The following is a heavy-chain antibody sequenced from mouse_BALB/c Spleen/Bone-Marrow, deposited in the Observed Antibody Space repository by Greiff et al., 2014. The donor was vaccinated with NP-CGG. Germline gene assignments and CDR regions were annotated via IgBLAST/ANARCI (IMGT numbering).Heavy chain of an antibody. Sequence: DVKLQESGPEMVKPGASVKISCKASGYSFIGYFTNWVMQSHGKSLEWIGRVNPYNSDSVCNQKFRGEATLTVDKSSSTAHMEPRSLSSEDSAVYYCSRGGDYWGQGTTLTVSS. V-gene: IGHV1-20*02. CDR2: VNPYNSDS. CDR1: GYSFIGYF. CDR3: SRGGDY. J-gene: IGHJ2*01.